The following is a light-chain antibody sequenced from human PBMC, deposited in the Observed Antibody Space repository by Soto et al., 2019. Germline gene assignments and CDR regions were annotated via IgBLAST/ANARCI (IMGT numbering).Light chain of an antibody. J-gene: IGKJ4*01. CDR3: QQGDSFPFT. V-gene: IGKV1-12*01. CDR1: QDISTW. CDR2: AAS. Sequence: DIQMTQSPSSVSASVGDTVTLTCRASQDISTWVAWYQQKPGKAPKPLISAASTLESGVPGRFSGSGSGTDFTLIISSLQPEDFATYFCQQGDSFPFTFGGGTKVDIK.